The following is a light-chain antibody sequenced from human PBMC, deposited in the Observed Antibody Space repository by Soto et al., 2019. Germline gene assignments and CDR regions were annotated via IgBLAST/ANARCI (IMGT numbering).Light chain of an antibody. Sequence: EIVMTQSPATLSVSPGERATLSCRASQSVSSNLAWYQQKPGQAPRLLIYGASTRATGIPARFSGSGSGTEFTLTIRSLHSEDFAVYYCQQYNNWPLYTFGQGTKLEIK. CDR3: QQYNNWPLYT. CDR1: QSVSSN. V-gene: IGKV3-15*01. CDR2: GAS. J-gene: IGKJ2*01.